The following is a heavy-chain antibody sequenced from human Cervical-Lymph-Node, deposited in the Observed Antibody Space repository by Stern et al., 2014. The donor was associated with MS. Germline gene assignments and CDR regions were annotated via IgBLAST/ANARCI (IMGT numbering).Heavy chain of an antibody. CDR3: ASGSLGY. V-gene: IGHV1-46*04. Sequence: QAQPAEPGAEVAKPGASVRVSCKASGYPLTSYYLHRVRQAPGQGLEWMGMINPTGDSTIYAQTLRGRLTMTRDTSTSTVYMELSSLTSGDTAVYYCASGSLGYWGQGTLVTVSS. CDR2: INPTGDST. CDR1: GYPLTSYY. D-gene: IGHD6-19*01. J-gene: IGHJ4*02.